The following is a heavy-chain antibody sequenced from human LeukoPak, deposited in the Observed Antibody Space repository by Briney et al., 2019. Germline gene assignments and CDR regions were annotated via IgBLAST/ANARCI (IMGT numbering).Heavy chain of an antibody. V-gene: IGHV4-4*02. CDR2: IYHSGST. CDR1: GDSISSTNW. D-gene: IGHD3-9*01. Sequence: SGTLSLTCAVSGDSISSTNWWSWVRQPPGKGLEWIGEIYHSGSTYYNPSLKSRVTISVDTSKNQFSLKLSSVTAADTAVYYCARESYDILTGYYATSGDYWGQGTLVTVSS. CDR3: ARESYDILTGYYATSGDY. J-gene: IGHJ4*02.